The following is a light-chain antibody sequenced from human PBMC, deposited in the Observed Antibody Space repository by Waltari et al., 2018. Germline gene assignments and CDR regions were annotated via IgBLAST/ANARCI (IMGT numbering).Light chain of an antibody. J-gene: IGLJ2*01. Sequence: SYVLTQSPSVSVAPEQTASITCGGNNIGSRSVHGYQQKPGQAPVLVVYADRDRPSGIPERFSGSNSGNTATLTISRVEAGDEADYYCQVWDSSSDLEIFGGGTKLTVL. CDR2: ADR. CDR1: NIGSRS. V-gene: IGLV3-21*02. CDR3: QVWDSSSDLEI.